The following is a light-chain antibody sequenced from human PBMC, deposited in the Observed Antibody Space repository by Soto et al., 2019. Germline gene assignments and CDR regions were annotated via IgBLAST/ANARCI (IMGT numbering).Light chain of an antibody. CDR1: RSNIGTYT. CDR2: RNH. V-gene: IGLV1-44*01. J-gene: IGLJ2*01. CDR3: AVWDDSLRAVV. Sequence: QSVVTQSPSASGTPGQRVTISCSGSRSNIGTYTVNWYQQLPGTAPTLLIYRNHQRPSGVPDRFSGSKSGTSASLAISGPQSEDEAYYYCAVWDDSLRAVVFGGGTKLTVL.